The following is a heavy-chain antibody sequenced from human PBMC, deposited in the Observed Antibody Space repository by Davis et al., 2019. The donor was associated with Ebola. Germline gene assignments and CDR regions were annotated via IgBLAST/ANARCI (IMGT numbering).Heavy chain of an antibody. CDR2: ISSSSSTI. CDR3: ARRSGYSYAYEGMDV. CDR1: GFTFSSYS. Sequence: GESLKISCAASGFTFSSYSMNWVRQAPGKGLEWVSYISSSSSTIYYADSVKGRFTISRDNAKNSLYLQMNSLRAEDTAVYYCARRSGYSYAYEGMDVWGKGTTVTVSS. J-gene: IGHJ6*04. V-gene: IGHV3-48*01. D-gene: IGHD5-18*01.